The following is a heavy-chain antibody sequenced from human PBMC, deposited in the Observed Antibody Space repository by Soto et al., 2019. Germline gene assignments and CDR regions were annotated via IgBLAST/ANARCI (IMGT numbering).Heavy chain of an antibody. D-gene: IGHD3-22*01. Sequence: GASVKVSCKASGGTFSSYAISWVRQAPGQGLEWMGGIIPIFGTANYAQKFQGRVTITADESTSTAYMELSSLRSEDTAVYYCAREIYDSSVSNAFAIRGQGTMVTVSS. CDR1: GGTFSSYA. CDR3: AREIYDSSVSNAFAI. CDR2: IIPIFGTA. J-gene: IGHJ3*02. V-gene: IGHV1-69*13.